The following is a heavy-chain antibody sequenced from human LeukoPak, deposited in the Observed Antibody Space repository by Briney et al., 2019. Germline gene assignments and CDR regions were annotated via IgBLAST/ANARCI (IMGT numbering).Heavy chain of an antibody. D-gene: IGHD3-10*01. Sequence: PSETLSLTCTVSGGSISSYYWSWIRQPPGKGLEWIGYIYYSGSTNYNPSLKSRVTISVDTSKNQFSLKLSSVTAADTAVYYCARALPGVWFGELLSQYFDYWGQGTLVTVSS. CDR1: GGSISSYY. V-gene: IGHV4-59*01. CDR3: ARALPGVWFGELLSQYFDY. CDR2: IYYSGST. J-gene: IGHJ4*02.